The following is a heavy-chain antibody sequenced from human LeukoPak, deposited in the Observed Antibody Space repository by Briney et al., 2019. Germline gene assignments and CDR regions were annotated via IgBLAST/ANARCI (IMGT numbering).Heavy chain of an antibody. Sequence: PGGSLRLSCAASGYMFSDYYMGWIRQAPEKGLEWLSYISHSGSTIYYADSVKGRFTVSRDNAKSSLYLQMNNLRAEDTALYYCATYGSGRGTFFDSWGQGTLVTVSS. CDR3: ATYGSGRGTFFDS. CDR1: GYMFSDYY. CDR2: ISHSGSTI. J-gene: IGHJ4*01. V-gene: IGHV3-11*04. D-gene: IGHD3-10*01.